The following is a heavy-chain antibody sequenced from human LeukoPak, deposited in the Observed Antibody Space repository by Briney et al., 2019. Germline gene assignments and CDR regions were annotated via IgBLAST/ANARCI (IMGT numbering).Heavy chain of an antibody. CDR3: AKDRPRYYDSSGYPEYFDY. V-gene: IGHV3-30*02. D-gene: IGHD3-22*01. J-gene: IGHJ4*02. Sequence: GGSLRLSCAASGFTFSSYGTHWIRQAPGKGLEWVAFIRYDGSNKYYADSVKDRFTISRDNSKNTLYLQMNSLRAEDTAVYYCAKDRPRYYDSSGYPEYFDYWGQGTLVTVSS. CDR1: GFTFSSYG. CDR2: IRYDGSNK.